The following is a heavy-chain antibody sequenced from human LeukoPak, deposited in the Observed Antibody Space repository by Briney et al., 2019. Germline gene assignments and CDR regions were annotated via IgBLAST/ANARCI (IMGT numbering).Heavy chain of an antibody. D-gene: IGHD3-22*01. J-gene: IGHJ4*02. CDR3: TTVGYDSSGYYSYYFDC. Sequence: PGGSLRLSCAASGFTFTNTWMNWVRQAPGKGLEWVGRIRSKTDGGTTDYAAPVKGRFTISRDDSRNTLCLQLNSLKSEDTAVYYCTTVGYDSSGYYSYYFDCWGQGTLVTVSS. CDR2: IRSKTDGGTT. CDR1: GFTFTNTW. V-gene: IGHV3-15*07.